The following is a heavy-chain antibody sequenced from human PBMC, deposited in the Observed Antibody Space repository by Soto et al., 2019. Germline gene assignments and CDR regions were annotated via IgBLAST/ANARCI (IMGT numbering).Heavy chain of an antibody. CDR1: GGSISSYH. J-gene: IGHJ4*02. Sequence: PSETLSLTCTVSGGSISSYHWTWVRQPPGKGLEWIGDIYNSGSTNYNPSLKSRLTISGDTSNNQFSLQLSSVTAADTAMYYCARGDFAWEPSTDYWGQGTLVTVSS. CDR2: IYNSGST. V-gene: IGHV4-59*12. D-gene: IGHD3-3*01. CDR3: ARGDFAWEPSTDY.